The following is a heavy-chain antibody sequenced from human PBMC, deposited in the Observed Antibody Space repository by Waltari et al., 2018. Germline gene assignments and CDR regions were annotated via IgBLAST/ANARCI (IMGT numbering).Heavy chain of an antibody. D-gene: IGHD6-19*01. CDR3: ATKRESSASGFDY. V-gene: IGHV4-39*02. J-gene: IGHJ4*02. CDR1: GGSISSSSYY. Sequence: QLQLQESGPGLVKPSETLSFTCTVSGGSISSSSYYWGWSRQPPGMGLEWIGSIDYSGSTYYNPSLKSRVTISVDTSKNHFSLKLSSVTAADTAVYYCATKRESSASGFDYWGQGTLVTVSS. CDR2: IDYSGST.